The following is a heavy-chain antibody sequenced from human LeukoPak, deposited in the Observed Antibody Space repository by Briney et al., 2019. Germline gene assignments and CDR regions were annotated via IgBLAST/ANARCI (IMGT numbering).Heavy chain of an antibody. CDR2: ISSNGGST. V-gene: IGHV3-64*01. J-gene: IGHJ4*02. CDR1: GFTFSSYA. CDR3: ARSYSSGLDYFDY. Sequence: GGSLRLFCAASGFTFSSYAMHWVRQAPGKGLEYVSAISSNGGSTYYANSAKGRFTISRDNSKNTLYLQMGSLRAEDMAVYYCARSYSSGLDYFDYWGQGTLVTVSS. D-gene: IGHD6-19*01.